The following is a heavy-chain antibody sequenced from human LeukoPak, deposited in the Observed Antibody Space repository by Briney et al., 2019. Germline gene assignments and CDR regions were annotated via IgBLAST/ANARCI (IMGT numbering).Heavy chain of an antibody. CDR3: ARDRFYVPDY. J-gene: IGHJ4*02. Sequence: PGGSLRLSCAASGFTFSTYSMHWVRQAPGKGLVWVSLINSDGSSTTYADSVKGRFTISRDNARNTLYLQVNSLRAEDTAVYFCARDRFYVPDYWGQGTLVTVSS. D-gene: IGHD2/OR15-2a*01. V-gene: IGHV3-74*01. CDR2: INSDGSST. CDR1: GFTFSTYS.